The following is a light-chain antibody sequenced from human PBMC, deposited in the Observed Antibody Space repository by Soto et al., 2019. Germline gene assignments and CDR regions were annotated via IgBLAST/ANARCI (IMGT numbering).Light chain of an antibody. CDR3: QQRSNWPQWT. CDR2: GAA. V-gene: IGKV3D-20*02. J-gene: IGKJ1*01. CDR1: QSISHY. Sequence: EVVLTQSPGTLSLSPGERATLSCRANQSISHYLAWYQQKPGQSPRLLIYGAASRAIGIPDRFNGSGSETTFTLTISRLQPEDFALYYCQQRSNWPQWTFGQGTKVDIK.